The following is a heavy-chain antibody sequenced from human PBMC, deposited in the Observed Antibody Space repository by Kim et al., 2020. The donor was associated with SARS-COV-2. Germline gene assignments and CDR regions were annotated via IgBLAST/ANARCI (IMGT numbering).Heavy chain of an antibody. CDR3: AKEYLPVSSDYYRTFGL. Sequence: GGSLRLSCSASGFAFGDYAMHWVRQRPGKGLEWVSGISWNRGSIDYADTVKGRFTISRDNAKHSLYLQMNSLRPEDTSLYYCAKEYLPVSSDYYRTFGLWAQGTRVTVSS. CDR1: GFAFGDYA. CDR2: ISWNRGSI. D-gene: IGHD4-17*01. V-gene: IGHV3-9*01. J-gene: IGHJ4*02.